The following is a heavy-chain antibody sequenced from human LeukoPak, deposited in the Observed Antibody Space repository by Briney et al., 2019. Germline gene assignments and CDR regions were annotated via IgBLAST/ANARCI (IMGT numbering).Heavy chain of an antibody. CDR2: ISSSGSTI. D-gene: IGHD3-10*01. V-gene: IGHV3-48*03. CDR3: AREGGIWFGELEDY. CDR1: GFTFSSYE. Sequence: GGSLRLSCAASGFTFSSYEMNWVRQAPGKGLEWVSYISSSGSTIYYADSVKGRFTISRNNDKNSLYLQMNSLRAEDTAVYYCAREGGIWFGELEDYWGQGTLVTVSS. J-gene: IGHJ4*02.